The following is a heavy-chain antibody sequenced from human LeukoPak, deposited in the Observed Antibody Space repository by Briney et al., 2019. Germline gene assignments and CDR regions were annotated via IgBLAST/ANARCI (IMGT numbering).Heavy chain of an antibody. D-gene: IGHD4-17*01. CDR2: IYSGGTT. CDR3: ARGPVTKFEI. V-gene: IGHV3-53*01. CDR1: GFNVSSNY. Sequence: GGSLRFSCEASGFNVSSNYMSWVRQATGKRLEWVSVIYSGGTTYYADSVKGRFTISRDNSNNTLYLQMNSLRADDTAVYYCARGPVTKFEIWGQGTILTVSS. J-gene: IGHJ3*02.